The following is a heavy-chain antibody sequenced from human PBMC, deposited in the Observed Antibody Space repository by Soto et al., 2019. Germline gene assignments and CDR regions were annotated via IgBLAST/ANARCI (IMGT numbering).Heavy chain of an antibody. Sequence: QVQLVQSGAEVKKPGASVKVSCKASGYTFTGYYMHWVRQAPGQGLEWMGWIHSNSGGTNYAQKFQGWVTMTRDTSISTAYMELSRLRSDDTAVYYCARDSSGWSAPYYCYGLDVWGQGTTVTVSS. CDR2: IHSNSGGT. V-gene: IGHV1-2*04. J-gene: IGHJ6*02. CDR3: ARDSSGWSAPYYCYGLDV. CDR1: GYTFTGYY. D-gene: IGHD6-19*01.